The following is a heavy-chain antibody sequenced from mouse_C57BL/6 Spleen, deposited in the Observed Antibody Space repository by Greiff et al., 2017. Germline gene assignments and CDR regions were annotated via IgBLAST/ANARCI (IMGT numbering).Heavy chain of an antibody. CDR2: IYPGDGDT. CDR3: AVRENFDY. CDR1: GYAFSSSW. V-gene: IGHV1-82*01. Sequence: VQLQQSGPELVKPGASVKISCKASGYAFSSSWMNWVKQRPGKGLEWIGRIYPGDGDTNYNGKFKGKATLTADKSSSTAYMQLSSLTSEDSAVYFCAVRENFDYWGQGTTLTVSS. J-gene: IGHJ2*01.